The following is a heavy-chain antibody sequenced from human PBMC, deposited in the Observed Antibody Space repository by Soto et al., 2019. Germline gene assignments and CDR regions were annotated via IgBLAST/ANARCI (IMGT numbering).Heavy chain of an antibody. J-gene: IGHJ6*02. D-gene: IGHD3-16*01. V-gene: IGHV3-21*01. CDR1: GFTFSSYS. CDR2: ISSSSSYI. Sequence: PGGSLRLSCAASGFTFSSYSMNWVRQAPGKGLEWVSSISSSSSYIYYADSVKGRFTISRDKAKNSLYLQMNSLRAEDTAVYYCARDSRGGYYYGMDVWGQGTTVTVSS. CDR3: ARDSRGGYYYGMDV.